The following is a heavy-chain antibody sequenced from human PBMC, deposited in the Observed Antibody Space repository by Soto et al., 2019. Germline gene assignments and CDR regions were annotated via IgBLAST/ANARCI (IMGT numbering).Heavy chain of an antibody. CDR1: GFTFSTYA. CDR2: ISAGGGST. Sequence: PGGSLRLSCAASGFTFSTYAMSWVRQAPGKGLEWVSAISAGGGSTYYADSVKGRFTISRDNSKTTLYLQMNSLRSEDTAVYYCARDMSTKYTRDYWGQGTLVTVSS. V-gene: IGHV3-23*01. J-gene: IGHJ4*02. CDR3: ARDMSTKYTRDY. D-gene: IGHD2-2*01.